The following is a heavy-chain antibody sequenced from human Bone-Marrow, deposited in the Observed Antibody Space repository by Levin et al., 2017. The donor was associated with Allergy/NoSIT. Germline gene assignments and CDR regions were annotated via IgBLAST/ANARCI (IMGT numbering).Heavy chain of an antibody. V-gene: IGHV4-59*01. CDR2: IYYSGST. CDR3: ARVGPHDAIDY. Sequence: PSETLSLTCTVSGGSISSYYWSWIRQPPGKGLEWIGYIYYSGSTNYNPSLKSRVTISVDTSKNQFSLKLSSVTAADTAVYYCARVGPHDAIDYWGQGTLVTVSS. J-gene: IGHJ4*02. D-gene: IGHD1-1*01. CDR1: GGSISSYY.